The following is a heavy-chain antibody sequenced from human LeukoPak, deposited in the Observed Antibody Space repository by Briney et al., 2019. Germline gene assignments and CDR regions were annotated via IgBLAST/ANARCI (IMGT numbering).Heavy chain of an antibody. V-gene: IGHV1-2*02. CDR1: GGTFSSYA. CDR3: ASREAYYDRSGYYY. D-gene: IGHD3-22*01. Sequence: ASVTVSCKASGGTFSSYAISWVRQAPGQGLEWMGWINPNSGGTNYAQKFQGRVTMTRDTSISTAYMELSRLRSDDTAVYYCASREAYYDRSGYYYWGQGTLHTVTS. CDR2: INPNSGGT. J-gene: IGHJ4*02.